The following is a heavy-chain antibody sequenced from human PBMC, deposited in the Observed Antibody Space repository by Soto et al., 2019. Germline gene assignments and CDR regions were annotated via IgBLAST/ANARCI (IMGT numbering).Heavy chain of an antibody. D-gene: IGHD1-7*01. CDR2: INHSGST. CDR3: AREWNYTIRY. CDR1: GGSFSGYY. J-gene: IGHJ4*02. V-gene: IGHV4-34*01. Sequence: SETLSLTCAVYGGSFSGYYWSWIRQPPGKGLEWIGEINHSGSTNYNPSLKSRVTISVDTSKNQFSLKLSFVTAADTAVYYCAREWNYTIRYCGQGTLVTVSS.